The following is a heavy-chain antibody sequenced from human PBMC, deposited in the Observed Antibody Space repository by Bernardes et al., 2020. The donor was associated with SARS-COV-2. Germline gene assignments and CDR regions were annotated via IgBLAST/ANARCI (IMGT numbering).Heavy chain of an antibody. CDR1: GYSLTELP. CDR3: AGRITLFGVITGFFDR. CDR2: FDSEDGQT. D-gene: IGHD3-3*01. Sequence: ASVKVSCKVSGYSLTELPIHWVRQAPGKGLEWMGGFDSEDGQTIYAQKFQGRVTMIEDTSTDTAYMELNSLRSEDTAVYFCAGRITLFGVITGFFDRWGQGTLATVSS. J-gene: IGHJ4*02. V-gene: IGHV1-24*01.